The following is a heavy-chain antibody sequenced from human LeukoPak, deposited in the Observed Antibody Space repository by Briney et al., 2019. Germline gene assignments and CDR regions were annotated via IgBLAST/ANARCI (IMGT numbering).Heavy chain of an antibody. J-gene: IGHJ4*02. Sequence: SETLSLTCTVSGGSISSYYWSWIRQPAGKGLEWIGRIYITGNTNYKPSLKSRVTISVDTSKNQFSLKLSSVTAADTAVYYCARGESGYDPIDYWGQGTLVTVSS. CDR1: GGSISSYY. D-gene: IGHD5-12*01. CDR3: ARGESGYDPIDY. CDR2: IYITGNT. V-gene: IGHV4-4*07.